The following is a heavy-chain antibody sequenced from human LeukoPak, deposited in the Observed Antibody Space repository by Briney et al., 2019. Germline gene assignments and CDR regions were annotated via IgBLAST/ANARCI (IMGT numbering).Heavy chain of an antibody. V-gene: IGHV3-7*04. CDR3: TRVGYIDEGIDY. D-gene: IGHD5-24*01. J-gene: IGHJ4*02. Sequence: GGSLRLSCVASGFPFSSYWMTWVRQAPGKGLEWVANIKQDGSKKSYVDSVKGRFTISRDNAKNSLYLQMNSLRVEDTAIYYCTRVGYIDEGIDYWGQGTLVTVSS. CDR2: IKQDGSKK. CDR1: GFPFSSYW.